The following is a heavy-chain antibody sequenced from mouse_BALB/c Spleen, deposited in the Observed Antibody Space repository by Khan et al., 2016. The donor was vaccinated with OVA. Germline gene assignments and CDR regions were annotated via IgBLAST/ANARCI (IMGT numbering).Heavy chain of an antibody. J-gene: IGHJ4*01. CDR3: TTGWGYAMDY. CDR1: GFNIRHYY. Sequence: VQLKESGADLVRSGASVKLSCIASGFNIRHYYLHWVKQRPEQGLEWIGWLDPDNGDTEYDPKFQGKATMTADTSSNTAYLQLSSLTSEDTAVYYCTTGWGYAMDYWGQGTSVTVSS. CDR2: LDPDNGDT. V-gene: IGHV14-4*02. D-gene: IGHD4-1*01.